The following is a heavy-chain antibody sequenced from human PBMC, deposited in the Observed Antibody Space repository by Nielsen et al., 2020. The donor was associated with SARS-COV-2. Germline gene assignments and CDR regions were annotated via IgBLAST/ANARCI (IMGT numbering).Heavy chain of an antibody. CDR3: TTGGITMVRGVMQY. J-gene: IGHJ1*01. CDR2: IKSKVDGGTT. CDR1: GFTFSNPW. V-gene: IGHV3-15*01. Sequence: GGSLRLSCAASGFTFSNPWMNWVRQAPGKGLELVGRIKSKVDGGTTDYAGPVKGRFTISRDDSKNTLYLQMNSLKTEDTAVYYCTTGGITMVRGVMQYWGQGTLVTVSP. D-gene: IGHD3-10*01.